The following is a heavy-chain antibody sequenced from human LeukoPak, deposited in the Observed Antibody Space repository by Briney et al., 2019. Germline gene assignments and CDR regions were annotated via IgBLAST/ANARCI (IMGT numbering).Heavy chain of an antibody. CDR2: IYYSGST. CDR1: GGSISSYY. V-gene: IGHV4-59*01. Sequence: SETLSLTCTVSGGSISSYYWSWIRQPPGRGLEWIGYIYYSGSTNYNPSLKSRVTISVDTSKNQFSLKLSSVTAADTAVYYCARGGKAVKGWFDPWGQGTLFTVSS. J-gene: IGHJ5*02. CDR3: ARGGKAVKGWFDP. D-gene: IGHD6-19*01.